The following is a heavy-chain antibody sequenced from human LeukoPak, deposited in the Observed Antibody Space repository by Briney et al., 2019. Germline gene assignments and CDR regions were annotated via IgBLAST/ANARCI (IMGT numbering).Heavy chain of an antibody. D-gene: IGHD3-22*01. V-gene: IGHV4-59*01. Sequence: SETLSLTCTVSGGSISSYYWSWIRQPPGKGLEWIGYIYYSGSTNYNPSLKSRVTISVDTSKNQFSLKLSSVTAADTAVYYCARGNYYDSSGYYYFSRSTSYYFDYWGQGTLVTVSS. J-gene: IGHJ4*02. CDR1: GGSISSYY. CDR3: ARGNYYDSSGYYYFSRSTSYYFDY. CDR2: IYYSGST.